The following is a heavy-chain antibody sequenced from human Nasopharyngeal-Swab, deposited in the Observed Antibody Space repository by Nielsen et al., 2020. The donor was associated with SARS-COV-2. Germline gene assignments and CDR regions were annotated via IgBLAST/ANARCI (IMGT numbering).Heavy chain of an antibody. CDR2: ISAYNGNT. V-gene: IGHV1-18*01. J-gene: IGHJ6*02. Sequence: ASVKVSCKASGYTFTSYGISWVRQAPGQGLEWMGRISAYNGNTNYAQKLQGRVTMTTDTSTSAAYMELRSLRSDDTAVYYCARRGSSSSPTNYHYYGMDVWGQGTTVTVSS. D-gene: IGHD6-6*01. CDR1: GYTFTSYG. CDR3: ARRGSSSSPTNYHYYGMDV.